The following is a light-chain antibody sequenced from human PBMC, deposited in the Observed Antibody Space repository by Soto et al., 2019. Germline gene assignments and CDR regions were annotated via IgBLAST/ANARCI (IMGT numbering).Light chain of an antibody. V-gene: IGLV2-14*01. CDR1: SSDVGAYNL. J-gene: IGLJ2*01. Sequence: QSALTQPASVSGSPGQSITISCTGTSSDVGAYNLVSWYQQHPGKAPKLMIFEVSNRPSGVSNRFSGSKSSNTASLTISGLNSEYETDYYCSSFTNRNTIVFGRGTKLTVL. CDR2: EVS. CDR3: SSFTNRNTIV.